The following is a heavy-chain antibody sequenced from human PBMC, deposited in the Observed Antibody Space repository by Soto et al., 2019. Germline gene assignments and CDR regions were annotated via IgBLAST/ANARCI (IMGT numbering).Heavy chain of an antibody. CDR2: ISAYNGNT. V-gene: IGHV1-18*01. D-gene: IGHD3-3*01. Sequence: ASVKVSCKASGYTFTSYGISWVRQAPGQGLEWMGWISAYNGNTNYAQKLQGRVTMTTDTSTSTAYMELSRLRSDDTAVYYCARDPTYYDFWSGYYSSDGMDVWGQGTTVTVSS. CDR1: GYTFTSYG. CDR3: ARDPTYYDFWSGYYSSDGMDV. J-gene: IGHJ6*02.